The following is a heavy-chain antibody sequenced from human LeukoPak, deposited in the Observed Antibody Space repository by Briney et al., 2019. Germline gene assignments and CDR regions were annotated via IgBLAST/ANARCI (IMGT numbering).Heavy chain of an antibody. CDR1: GYTFNGYY. CDR2: INPNSGGT. D-gene: IGHD3-3*01. Sequence: GASVKVSCKASGYTFNGYYMHWVRQAPGQGLEWMGWINPNSGGTNYAQKFQGRVTMTRDTSISTAYMELSRLRSDDTAVYYCARDRLFGVVTPNDAFDIWGQGTMVTVSS. V-gene: IGHV1-2*02. J-gene: IGHJ3*02. CDR3: ARDRLFGVVTPNDAFDI.